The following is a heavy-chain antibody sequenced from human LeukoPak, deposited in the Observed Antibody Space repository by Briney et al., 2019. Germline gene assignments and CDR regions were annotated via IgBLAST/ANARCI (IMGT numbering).Heavy chain of an antibody. J-gene: IGHJ4*02. CDR1: GGSISSSSYY. D-gene: IGHD3-22*01. V-gene: IGHV4-39*01. CDR2: IYYSGST. Sequence: SETLSLTCTVSGGSISSSSYYWGWIRQPPGKGLEWIGSIYYSGSTYYNPSLKSRVTISVDTSKNQFSLKLSSVTAADTAVYYCARPRSSSSGYLDYWGQGTLVTVSS. CDR3: ARPRSSSSGYLDY.